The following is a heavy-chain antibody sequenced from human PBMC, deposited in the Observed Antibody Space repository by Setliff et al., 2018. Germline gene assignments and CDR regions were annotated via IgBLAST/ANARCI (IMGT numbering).Heavy chain of an antibody. J-gene: IGHJ4*02. Sequence: SETLSLTCTVSGGPFSGASIWSWIRQPPGKGLEFIGYVYHSGTAKYDPSLESRAIMSVDASKNEISLKLKSLTAADTAVYFCAKGGTYRYFDFWGQGILVTVSS. CDR1: GGPFSGAS. CDR3: AKGGTYRYFDF. V-gene: IGHV4-59*01. CDR2: VYHSGTA. D-gene: IGHD2-15*01.